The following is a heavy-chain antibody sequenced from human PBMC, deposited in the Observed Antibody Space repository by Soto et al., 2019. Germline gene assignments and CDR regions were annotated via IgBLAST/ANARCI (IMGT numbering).Heavy chain of an antibody. J-gene: IGHJ4*01. Sequence: GGSLRLSCAASGFTFSNFEMHWVRQAPGKGLEWVSYINTAGSTKYYAESVKGRFTISRDNARNSLFLQMNSLRAEDTDVYYCARDSGYGSGNSVNHYLDLWGHGTLVTVSS. D-gene: IGHD3-10*01. CDR2: INTAGSTK. V-gene: IGHV3-48*03. CDR3: ARDSGYGSGNSVNHYLDL. CDR1: GFTFSNFE.